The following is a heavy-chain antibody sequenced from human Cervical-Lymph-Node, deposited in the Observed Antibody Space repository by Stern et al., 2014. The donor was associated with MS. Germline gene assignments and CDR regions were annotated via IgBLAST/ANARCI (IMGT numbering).Heavy chain of an antibody. CDR1: GD. D-gene: IGHD3-10*01. Sequence: QVQLGQSGADVKKPGSSVRVSCKASGDISWPRQAPGQGLEYMDGTTRPVDTAHYTQRFQGRLTITADKSTNTTYMELSSLRSDDAAIYYCATGAGDNWFDPWGQGTLVSVSS. CDR2: TTRPVDTA. J-gene: IGHJ5*02. V-gene: IGHV1-69*06. CDR3: ATGAGDNWFDP.